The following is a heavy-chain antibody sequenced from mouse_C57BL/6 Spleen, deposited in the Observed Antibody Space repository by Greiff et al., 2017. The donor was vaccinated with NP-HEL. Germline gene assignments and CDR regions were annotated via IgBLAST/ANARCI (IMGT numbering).Heavy chain of an antibody. Sequence: VKLMESGAELARPGASVKMSCKASGYTFTSYTMHWVKQRPGQGLEWIGYINPSSGYTKYNQKFKDKATLTADKSSSTAYMQLSSLTSEDSAVYYCARGLTGYAMDYWGQGTSVTVSS. V-gene: IGHV1-4*01. CDR2: INPSSGYT. CDR1: GYTFTSYT. J-gene: IGHJ4*01. D-gene: IGHD4-1*01. CDR3: ARGLTGYAMDY.